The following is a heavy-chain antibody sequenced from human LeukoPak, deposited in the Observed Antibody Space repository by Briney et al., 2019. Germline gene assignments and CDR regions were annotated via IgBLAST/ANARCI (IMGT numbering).Heavy chain of an antibody. Sequence: GGSLRLSCAASGFTFSSYTMSWVRQAPGKGLEWVSGIGGSGGSTYYADSVKGRFTISRDNSRNTLYLQMDSLRADDTAVYYCAKEYRGGWPFDYWGQGTLVTVSS. CDR1: GFTFSSYT. J-gene: IGHJ4*02. CDR2: IGGSGGST. CDR3: AKEYRGGWPFDY. V-gene: IGHV3-23*01. D-gene: IGHD6-19*01.